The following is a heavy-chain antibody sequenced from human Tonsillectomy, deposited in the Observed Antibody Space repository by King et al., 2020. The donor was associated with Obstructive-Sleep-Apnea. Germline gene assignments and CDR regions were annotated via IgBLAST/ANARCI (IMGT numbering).Heavy chain of an antibody. J-gene: IGHJ4*02. CDR2: IYYSGNT. V-gene: IGHV4-30-4*01. CDR3: AREGGVATTELGIDY. D-gene: IGHD5-12*01. Sequence: VQLQESGPGLVKPSQTLSLTCTVSGGSISSGEYYWSWIRQPPGKGLEWIGDIYYSGNTYYNPSLKSRLTISVDTSKNQFSLKLTSLTAAATAVYYCAREGGVATTELGIDYWGQGTLVTVSS. CDR1: GGSISSGEYY.